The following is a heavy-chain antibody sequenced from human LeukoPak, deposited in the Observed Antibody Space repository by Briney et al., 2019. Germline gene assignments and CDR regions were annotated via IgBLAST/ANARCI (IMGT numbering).Heavy chain of an antibody. Sequence: GGSLRLSCAASGFTFSSYAMSWVRQAPGEGLEWVSSVTSTGAYIYDADSVKGRFTISRDNAKNSLYLQMNSLRAEDTAVYYCARSGEFGAFDIWGQGTKVTVSS. J-gene: IGHJ3*02. CDR1: GFTFSSYA. V-gene: IGHV3-21*01. CDR2: VTSTGAYI. D-gene: IGHD3-10*01. CDR3: ARSGEFGAFDI.